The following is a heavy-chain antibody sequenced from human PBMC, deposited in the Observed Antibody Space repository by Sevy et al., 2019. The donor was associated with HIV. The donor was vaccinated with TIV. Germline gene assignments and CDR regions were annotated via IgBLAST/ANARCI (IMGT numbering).Heavy chain of an antibody. J-gene: IGHJ4*02. D-gene: IGHD3-22*01. V-gene: IGHV3-48*03. CDR3: ASATYYYDSSGPYYFDY. CDR2: ITSSGSTI. CDR1: GFTFSNFE. Sequence: GGSLRLSCAASGFTFSNFEMNWVRQAPGKGLEWISYITSSGSTIYYADSVQGRFTISRDNAKNSLFLQMNSLRAEDTAVYYCASATYYYDSSGPYYFDYWGQGTLVTVSS.